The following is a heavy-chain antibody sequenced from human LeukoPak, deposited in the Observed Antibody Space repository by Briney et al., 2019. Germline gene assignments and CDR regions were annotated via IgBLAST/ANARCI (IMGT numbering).Heavy chain of an antibody. D-gene: IGHD6-13*01. CDR2: INHSGST. CDR3: ARVVAAADTFDY. J-gene: IGHJ4*02. Sequence: SETLSLTCAVYGGSFSGYYWSWIRQPPGKGLEWIGEINHSGSTNYNPSLKSRVTTSVDTSKNQFSLKLSSVTAADTAVYYCARVVAAADTFDYWGQGTLVTVSS. CDR1: GGSFSGYY. V-gene: IGHV4-34*01.